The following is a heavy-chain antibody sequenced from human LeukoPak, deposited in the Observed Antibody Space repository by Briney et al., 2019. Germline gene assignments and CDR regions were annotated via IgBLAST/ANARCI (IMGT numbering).Heavy chain of an antibody. V-gene: IGHV4-30-4*01. J-gene: IGHJ4*02. CDR2: IYYSGST. CDR1: GGSISSGDYY. D-gene: IGHD3-22*01. CDR3: ARGVEGYYDSSGYPDY. Sequence: SETLSLTCTVSGGSISSGDYYWSWIRQPPGKGLEWIGYIYYSGSTYYNPSLKSRVTISVDTSKNQFSLKLSSVTAADTAVYYCARGVEGYYDSSGYPDYWGQGTLVTVSS.